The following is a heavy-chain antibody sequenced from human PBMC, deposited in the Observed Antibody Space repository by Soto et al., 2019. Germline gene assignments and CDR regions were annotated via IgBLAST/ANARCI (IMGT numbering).Heavy chain of an antibody. CDR3: AREKTLDFRNCSSTSCYVVGEDNWFDP. Sequence: HPGGSLRLSCAASGFTFSSYGMHWVRQAPGKGLEWVAVIWYDGSNKYYADSVKGRFTISRDNSKNTLYLQMNSLRAEDTAVYYCAREKTLDFRNCSSTSCYVVGEDNWFDPWGQGTLVTVSS. J-gene: IGHJ5*02. V-gene: IGHV3-33*01. D-gene: IGHD2-2*01. CDR2: IWYDGSNK. CDR1: GFTFSSYG.